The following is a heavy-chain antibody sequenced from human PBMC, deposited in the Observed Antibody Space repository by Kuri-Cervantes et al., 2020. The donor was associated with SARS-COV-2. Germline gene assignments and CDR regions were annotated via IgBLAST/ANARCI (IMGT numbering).Heavy chain of an antibody. D-gene: IGHD6-13*01. J-gene: IGHJ6*02. CDR1: GYTFTSYY. CDR2: INPSGGST. CDR3: ASAAGSFYGMDV. V-gene: IGHV1-46*01. Sequence: ASVKVSCKASGYTFTSYYMHWVRQAPGQGLEWMGIINPSGGSTSYAQKFQGRVTMTRDTSTSTVYMELSSLRSEDTAVYYCASAAGSFYGMDVWGQGNPGHRLL.